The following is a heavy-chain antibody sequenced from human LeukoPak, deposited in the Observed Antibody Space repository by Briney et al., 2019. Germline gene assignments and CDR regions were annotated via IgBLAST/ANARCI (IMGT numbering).Heavy chain of an antibody. CDR1: GTSIGSYY. V-gene: IGHV4-59*01. Sequence: PSETLSLTCTVSGTSIGSYYWSWIRQPPGKGLEWIVYIYDSGSTKYNPSLQSRVNISQDTSKNQFSLKLNSVTAADTAIYYCARADYSRSSWGLDVWGQGTTVIVSS. CDR3: ARADYSRSSWGLDV. D-gene: IGHD6-6*01. CDR2: IYDSGST. J-gene: IGHJ6*02.